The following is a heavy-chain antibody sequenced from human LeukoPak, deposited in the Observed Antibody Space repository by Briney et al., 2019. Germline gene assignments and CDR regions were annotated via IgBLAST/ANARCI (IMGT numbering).Heavy chain of an antibody. CDR2: ISSSSSTI. V-gene: IGHV3-48*01. CDR3: ARDRSGFDY. D-gene: IGHD3-3*01. J-gene: IGHJ4*02. Sequence: GGSLRLSCAASGFTFSSYSMNWVRQAPGKGLEWVSYISSSSSTIYYADSVKGRFTISRDNAKNSLYLQMNSLRAEDTAVYYCARDRSGFDYWGQGTPVTVSS. CDR1: GFTFSSYS.